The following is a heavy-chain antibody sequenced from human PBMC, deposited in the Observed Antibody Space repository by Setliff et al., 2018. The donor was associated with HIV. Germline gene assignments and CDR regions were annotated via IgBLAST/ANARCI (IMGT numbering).Heavy chain of an antibody. D-gene: IGHD3-10*01. J-gene: IGHJ3*02. Sequence: GGSLRLSCTASGFTFRDYWMHWVRQAPGKGLEWVSRIKGDGSGATYVDSVKGRFSISRDNTKNTLYLQMNSLRAEDTAVYYCARPQYYYGSGAFDIWGQGTMVTVSS. CDR1: GFTFRDYW. CDR3: ARPQYYYGSGAFDI. CDR2: IKGDGSGA. V-gene: IGHV3-74*01.